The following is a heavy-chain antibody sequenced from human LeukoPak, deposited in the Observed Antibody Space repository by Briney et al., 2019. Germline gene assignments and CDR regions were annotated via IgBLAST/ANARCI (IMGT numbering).Heavy chain of an antibody. V-gene: IGHV4-61*02. CDR3: ARAVDSGGYQHRGFDP. Sequence: SETLSLTCIVSGDSISSGNYYWSWIRQPAGKGLEWIGRIYSSGRTNYNPSLESRVTISVDTSRNQFSLKLSSVTAADTAFYYCARAVDSGGYQHRGFDPWGQGTLVTVSS. CDR1: GDSISSGNYY. CDR2: IYSSGRT. J-gene: IGHJ5*02. D-gene: IGHD3-22*01.